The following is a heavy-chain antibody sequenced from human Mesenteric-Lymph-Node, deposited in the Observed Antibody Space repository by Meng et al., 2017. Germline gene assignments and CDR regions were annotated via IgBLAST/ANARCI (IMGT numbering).Heavy chain of an antibody. D-gene: IGHD2-15*01. J-gene: IGHJ3*02. CDR3: ARGHCSGGSCYEHAFDI. Sequence: SVKVSCKASGGTFSSYAISWVRQAPGQGLEWMGGIIPIFGTANYAQKFQGRVTITADESTSTAYMELSSLRSEDTAVYYCARGHCSGGSCYEHAFDIWGQGTMVTVSS. CDR1: GGTFSSYA. CDR2: IIPIFGTA. V-gene: IGHV1-69*13.